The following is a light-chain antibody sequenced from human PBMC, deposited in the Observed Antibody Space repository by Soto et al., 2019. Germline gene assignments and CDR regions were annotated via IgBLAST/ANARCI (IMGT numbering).Light chain of an antibody. CDR3: QQYGDSPPWT. V-gene: IGKV3-20*01. CDR1: QSFDSRY. J-gene: IGKJ2*02. CDR2: GAS. Sequence: EIVLTQSPGTLSLSPGESATLSCRASQSFDSRYLTWYQQKPGQAPRLLIYGASIRATGVPDRFSGSGSGTDFTLTISRLEPEDFAVYYCQQYGDSPPWTFGQGTKLEIE.